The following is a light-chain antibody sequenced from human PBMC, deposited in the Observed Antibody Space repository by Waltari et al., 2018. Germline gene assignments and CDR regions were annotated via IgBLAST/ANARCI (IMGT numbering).Light chain of an antibody. CDR2: EVS. CDR3: CSHAGSSTVV. Sequence: QSALTQPASVSGSPGQSITISCTGTSSDVGSHNLVSWYHRHPGKAPKLIIYEVSKRPSGVSTRFSGAKSGNTASLTISGLQAEDEADYYCCSHAGSSTVVFGGGTKLTVL. V-gene: IGLV2-23*02. J-gene: IGLJ2*01. CDR1: SSDVGSHNL.